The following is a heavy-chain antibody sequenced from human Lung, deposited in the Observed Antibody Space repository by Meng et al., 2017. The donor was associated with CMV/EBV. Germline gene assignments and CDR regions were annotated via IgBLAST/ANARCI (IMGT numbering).Heavy chain of an antibody. J-gene: IGHJ4*02. Sequence: GESXKISCEASGFMFSNNWMSWVRQAPGKGLAWVADINQGGNKKYHVDSVRGRFTISKDNGNKSLSLQMNSLRVEDTARYYCATTSNGFVYSWGQGALVTVSS. V-gene: IGHV3-7*01. D-gene: IGHD2-2*01. CDR1: GFMFSNNW. CDR3: ATTSNGFVYS. CDR2: INQGGNKK.